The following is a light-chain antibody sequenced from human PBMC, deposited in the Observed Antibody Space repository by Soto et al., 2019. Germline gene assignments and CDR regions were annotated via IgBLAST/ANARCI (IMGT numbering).Light chain of an antibody. V-gene: IGKV1-39*01. CDR3: PQTYNTTIT. Sequence: DRGTITCRASQFIGRHLNWYQQKPGKAPNLLIYAASSLQIGVPSGFSGRGAWADFTLTISSLQHEDVETDDCPQTYNTTITFGQGTRLEIK. CDR1: QFIGRH. CDR2: AAS. J-gene: IGKJ5*01.